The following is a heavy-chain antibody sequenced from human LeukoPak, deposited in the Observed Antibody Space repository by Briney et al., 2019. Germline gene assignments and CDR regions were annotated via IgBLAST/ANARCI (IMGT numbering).Heavy chain of an antibody. CDR1: GNYW. V-gene: IGHV3-74*01. CDR2: INSDGSWT. D-gene: IGHD2/OR15-2a*01. CDR3: DSFYETY. J-gene: IGHJ4*02. Sequence: GGSLRLSCAASGNYWMHWVRQAPGKGLVWVSHINSDGSWTSYADSVKGRFTISKDNAKNTVYLQMNSLRAEDTAVYYCDSFYETYWGRGTLVTVSS.